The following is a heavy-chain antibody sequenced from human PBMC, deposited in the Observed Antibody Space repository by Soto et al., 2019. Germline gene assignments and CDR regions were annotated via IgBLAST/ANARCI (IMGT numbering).Heavy chain of an antibody. J-gene: IGHJ6*02. V-gene: IGHV4-4*02. CDR2: IYHSGST. CDR1: GGSISSSDW. Sequence: SETLSLTCAVSGGSISSSDWWSWVRQPPGKGLEWIGEIYHSGSTNYNPSLKSRVTISVDKSKNQFSLKLSSVTAADTAVYYCARDDKAVAGTNYYYGMDVWGQGTTVTVS. D-gene: IGHD6-19*01. CDR3: ARDDKAVAGTNYYYGMDV.